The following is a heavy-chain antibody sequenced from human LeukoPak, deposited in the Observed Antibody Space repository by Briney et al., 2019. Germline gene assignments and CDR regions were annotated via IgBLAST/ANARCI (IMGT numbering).Heavy chain of an antibody. V-gene: IGHV1-3*01. J-gene: IGHJ5*02. CDR1: GYTFTRYA. Sequence: ASVKVSCKASGYTFTRYALHWVRQAPRQRLEWMGWVNAGNGKTKYSQKFQGRVTITRDTSASAAYMELRSLRSDDTAVYYCARDWRDDFWSGYLGWFDPWGQGTLVTVSS. D-gene: IGHD3-3*01. CDR2: VNAGNGKT. CDR3: ARDWRDDFWSGYLGWFDP.